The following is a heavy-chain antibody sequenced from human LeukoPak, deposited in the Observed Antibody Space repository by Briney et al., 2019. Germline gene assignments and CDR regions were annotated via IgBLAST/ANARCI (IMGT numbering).Heavy chain of an antibody. J-gene: IGHJ3*02. CDR1: GFTFSDYY. CDR2: ISSSGSTI. Sequence: GGSLRLSCAASGFTFSDYYMSWIRQAPGKGLEWVSYISSSGSTIYYADSVKGRFTISRDNSMNMLYLQMNSLRAEDTAVYYCASGIAAAGPDAFDIWGQGTMVTVSS. V-gene: IGHV3-11*04. CDR3: ASGIAAAGPDAFDI. D-gene: IGHD6-13*01.